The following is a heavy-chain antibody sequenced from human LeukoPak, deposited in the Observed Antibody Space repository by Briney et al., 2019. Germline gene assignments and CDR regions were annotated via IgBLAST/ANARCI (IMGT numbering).Heavy chain of an antibody. V-gene: IGHV3-20*04. CDR2: INWNGANT. Sequence: GGSLRLSCAASGFTFDDYGMSWVRQAAGKGLEWVSGINWNGANTDYADSMKGRFAISRDNAKNSLYLRMNSLRAEDTALYYCARGFDGNFDYWGQGTLVTVSP. CDR3: ARGFDGNFDY. J-gene: IGHJ4*02. CDR1: GFTFDDYG. D-gene: IGHD3-9*01.